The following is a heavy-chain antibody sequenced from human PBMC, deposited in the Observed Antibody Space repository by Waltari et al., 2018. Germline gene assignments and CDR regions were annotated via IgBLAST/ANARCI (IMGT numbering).Heavy chain of an antibody. V-gene: IGHV3-23*01. CDR2: ISGSGGST. J-gene: IGHJ4*02. Sequence: VQLQESGPGLVKPSETLSLTCAVSGYSISSGYYWGWIRQPPGKGLEWVSFISGSGGSTNYADSVKGRFTISRDNSKNTLYLQMNSLRAEDTAVYYCSKTRSQLQPIDYWGQGTLVTVSS. CDR3: SKTRSQLQPIDY. D-gene: IGHD4-4*01. CDR1: GYSISSGYY.